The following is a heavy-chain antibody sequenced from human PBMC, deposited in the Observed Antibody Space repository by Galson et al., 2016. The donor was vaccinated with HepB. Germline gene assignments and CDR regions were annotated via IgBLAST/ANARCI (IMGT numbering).Heavy chain of an antibody. J-gene: IGHJ3*02. CDR3: AREAIAAAGTHDAFDI. Sequence: SLRLSRAASGFSVSSNYIIWVRQAPGKGLEWVSAIYSGGSTYYADAVKGHFTVSRDNPKNTVYLQMNSLRAEDTAVYYCAREAIAAAGTHDAFDIWGQGTMVTVCS. CDR2: IYSGGST. D-gene: IGHD6-13*01. V-gene: IGHV3-53*01. CDR1: GFSVSSNY.